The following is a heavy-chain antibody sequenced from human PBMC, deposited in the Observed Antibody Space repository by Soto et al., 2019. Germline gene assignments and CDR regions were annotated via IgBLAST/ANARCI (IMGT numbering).Heavy chain of an antibody. CDR1: GFTFSGSA. CDR2: IRSKANSYAT. CDR3: TRLGDEAQQLGPTDY. Sequence: EVQLVESGGGLVQPGGSLKLSCAASGFTFSGSAMHWVRQASGKGLEWVGRIRSKANSYATAYAASVKGRFTISRDDSKNTAYLQMNSLKTEDTAVYYCTRLGDEAQQLGPTDYWGQGTLVTVSS. V-gene: IGHV3-73*01. J-gene: IGHJ4*02. D-gene: IGHD6-13*01.